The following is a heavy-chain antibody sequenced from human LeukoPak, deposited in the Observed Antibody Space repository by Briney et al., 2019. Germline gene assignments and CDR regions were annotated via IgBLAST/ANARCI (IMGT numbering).Heavy chain of an antibody. CDR3: ASQSPACDY. Sequence: GASVKVSCKASGYTFTSYGINWVRQAPGQGLEWMGWISTYNGNTNYAQKFQGRVTMTTDTSTSTAYLELRSLRSDDTAVYYCASQSPACDYWGQGTLVTVSS. V-gene: IGHV1-18*01. CDR1: GYTFTSYG. J-gene: IGHJ4*02. CDR2: ISTYNGNT.